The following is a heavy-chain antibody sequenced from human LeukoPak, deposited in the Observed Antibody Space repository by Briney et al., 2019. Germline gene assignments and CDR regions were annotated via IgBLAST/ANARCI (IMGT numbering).Heavy chain of an antibody. V-gene: IGHV3-21*01. J-gene: IGHJ5*01. CDR2: ISSSSSYI. Sequence: TGGSLRLSCSASGFTFSSSAMNWVRQAPGKGLEWVSAISSSSSYIYYADSVKGRFTISRDNAKNSLYLQMNSLRAEDTAVYYCARVGDFQSVAGNCDSWGQGTLVTVSS. D-gene: IGHD6-19*01. CDR3: ARVGDFQSVAGNCDS. CDR1: GFTFSSSA.